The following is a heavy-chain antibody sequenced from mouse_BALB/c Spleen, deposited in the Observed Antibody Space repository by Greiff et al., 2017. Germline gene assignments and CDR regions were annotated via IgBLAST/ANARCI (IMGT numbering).Heavy chain of an antibody. CDR3: ASYYRYDQEEAAMDY. CDR1: GFSLTSYG. D-gene: IGHD2-14*01. CDR2: IWSGGST. J-gene: IGHJ4*01. V-gene: IGHV2-2*02. Sequence: QVQLQQSGPGLVQPSQSLSITCTVSGFSLTSYGVHWVRQSPGKGLEWLGVIWSGGSTDYNAAFISRLSISKDNSKSQVFFKMNSLQANDTAIYYCASYYRYDQEEAAMDYWGQGTSVTVSS.